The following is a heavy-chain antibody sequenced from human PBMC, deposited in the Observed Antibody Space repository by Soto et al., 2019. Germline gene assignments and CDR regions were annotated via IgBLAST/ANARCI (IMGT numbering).Heavy chain of an antibody. D-gene: IGHD1-7*01. V-gene: IGHV3-30*18. Sequence: LRLSCAASGFTFSSYGMHWVRQAPGKGLEWVAVISYDGSNKYYADSVKGRFTISRDNSKNTLYLQMNSLRAEDTAVYYCAKATGTTPYYYYGMDVWGQGTTVTVSS. CDR3: AKATGTTPYYYYGMDV. J-gene: IGHJ6*02. CDR2: ISYDGSNK. CDR1: GFTFSSYG.